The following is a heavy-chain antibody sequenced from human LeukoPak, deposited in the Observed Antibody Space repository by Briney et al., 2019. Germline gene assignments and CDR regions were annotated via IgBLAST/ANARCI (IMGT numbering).Heavy chain of an antibody. D-gene: IGHD3-9*01. CDR3: ARGHYDILTGYLSGFEDV. CDR1: GFTFSSYA. V-gene: IGHV3-30*04. CDR2: ISYDGSNK. J-gene: IGHJ6*02. Sequence: GGSLRLSCAASGFTFSSYAMHWVRQAPGKGLEWVAVISYDGSNKYYADSVKGRFTISRDNSKNTLYLQMNSLRAEDTAVYYCARGHYDILTGYLSGFEDVWGQGTTVTVSS.